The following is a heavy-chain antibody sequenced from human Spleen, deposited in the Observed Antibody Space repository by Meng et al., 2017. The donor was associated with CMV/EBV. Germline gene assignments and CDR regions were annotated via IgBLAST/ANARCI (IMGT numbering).Heavy chain of an antibody. CDR3: ARVRLGRSSRLFYFDY. D-gene: IGHD6-13*01. CDR2: INPSGGRT. V-gene: IGHV1-46*01. J-gene: IGHJ4*02. CDR1: GYTFTSHF. Sequence: ASVKVSCKASGYTFTSHFVHWVRQAPGQGLEWMGIINPSGGRTTYAQKFQGRVTMTRDSSTSTVYTELSSLRSEDTAVYYCARVRLGRSSRLFYFDYWGQGTLVTVSS.